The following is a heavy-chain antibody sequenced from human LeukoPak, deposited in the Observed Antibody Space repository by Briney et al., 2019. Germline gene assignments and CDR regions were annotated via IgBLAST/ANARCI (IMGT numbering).Heavy chain of an antibody. D-gene: IGHD3-22*01. Sequence: PGRSLRLSCAASGFTFSSYGMHWVRQAPGKGLEWVAVISYDGSNKYYADSVKGRFTISRDNSKNTLYLQMNSLRAEDTAVYYCAKGTMIENYYYYGMDVWGQGTTVTVSS. CDR3: AKGTMIENYYYYGMDV. CDR2: ISYDGSNK. CDR1: GFTFSSYG. V-gene: IGHV3-30*18. J-gene: IGHJ6*02.